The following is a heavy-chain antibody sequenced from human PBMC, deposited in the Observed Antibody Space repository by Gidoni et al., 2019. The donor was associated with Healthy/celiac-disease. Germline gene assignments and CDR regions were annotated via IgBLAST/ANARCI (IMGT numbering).Heavy chain of an antibody. V-gene: IGHV4-34*01. CDR2: IKHSGST. J-gene: IGHJ6*04. CDR1: AGSFIGYY. Sequence: QVQLHQCRAGLVKPSENLSLTFAVYAGSFIGYYWSWLRHPPGKGLEWIGEIKHSGSTNYNPYIKSRVTISVDTSKNQFSLKMSSVTAAVTFVYYGARGGSGSDDSFGHYYYYYGMDVGGKGTTVTSSS. CDR3: ARGGSGSDDSFGHYYYYYGMDV. D-gene: IGHD3-10*01.